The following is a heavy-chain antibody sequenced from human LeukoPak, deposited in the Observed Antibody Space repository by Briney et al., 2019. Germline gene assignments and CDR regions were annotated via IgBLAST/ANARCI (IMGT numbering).Heavy chain of an antibody. CDR2: IYNSGST. V-gene: IGHV4-59*01. CDR3: ARCLGYCDGMDV. J-gene: IGHJ6*02. CDR1: GGSFSSSY. Sequence: SETLSLTCTVSGGSFSSSYWSWIRQPPGKGLEWIGYIYNSGSTYYNPSLKSRVTISVDTSKNQFSLKLSSVVAADTAVYYCARCLGYCDGMDVWGQGTTVTVSS. D-gene: IGHD2-15*01.